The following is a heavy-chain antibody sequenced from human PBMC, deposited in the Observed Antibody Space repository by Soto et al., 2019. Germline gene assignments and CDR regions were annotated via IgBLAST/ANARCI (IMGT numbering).Heavy chain of an antibody. V-gene: IGHV3-23*01. D-gene: IGHD6-13*01. CDR2: ISGSDGST. Sequence: GGSLRLSCVASGFSFSSYAMSWAHQAPGKGLEWVSVISGSDGSTYYADSVKGRFTISRDNSKNTPYLQMNSLRAEDTAVYYCARDRERDAWYEDYWGQGTLVTVSS. J-gene: IGHJ4*02. CDR1: GFSFSSYA. CDR3: ARDRERDAWYEDY.